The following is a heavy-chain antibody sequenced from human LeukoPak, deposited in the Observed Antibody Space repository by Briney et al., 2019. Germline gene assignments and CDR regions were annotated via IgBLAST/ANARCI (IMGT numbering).Heavy chain of an antibody. J-gene: IGHJ4*02. CDR3: ARGPNSNWSGLDF. Sequence: GGSLRLSCAASGFTFTTYWMHWVRQAPGKGLVWVSHINSDGSITSYADSVKGRFTVSRDNAKNTLYLQVNNLRAEDTAVYYCARGPNSNWSGLDFWGQGTLLTVSS. V-gene: IGHV3-74*01. CDR1: GFTFTTYW. CDR2: INSDGSIT. D-gene: IGHD6-6*01.